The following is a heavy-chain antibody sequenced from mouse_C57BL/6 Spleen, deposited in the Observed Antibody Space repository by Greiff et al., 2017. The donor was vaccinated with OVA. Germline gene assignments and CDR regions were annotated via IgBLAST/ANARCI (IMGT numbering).Heavy chain of an antibody. V-gene: IGHV1-82*01. J-gene: IGHJ2*01. CDR1: GYAFSSSW. CDR3: ARGDYGSSPFYYFDY. D-gene: IGHD1-1*01. CDR2: IYPGDGDT. Sequence: VQVVESGPELVKPGASVKISCKASGYAFSSSWMNWVKQRPGKGLEWIGRIYPGDGDTNYNGKFKGKATLTADKSSSTAYMQLSSLTSEDSAVYFCARGDYGSSPFYYFDYWGQGTTLTVSS.